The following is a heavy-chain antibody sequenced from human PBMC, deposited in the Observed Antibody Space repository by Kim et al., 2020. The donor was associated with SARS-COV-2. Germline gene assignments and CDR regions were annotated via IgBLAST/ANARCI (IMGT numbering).Heavy chain of an antibody. CDR3: ASGIQKGDDIAVVGLVDY. D-gene: IGHD2-15*01. Sequence: GGSLRLSCAASGFTFSDYYMSWIRQAPGKGLEWVSYISSSSSYTNYADSVKGRFTISRDNAKNSLYLQMNSLRAEDTAVYYCASGIQKGDDIAVVGLVDYWGQGTLVTVSS. CDR2: ISSSSSYT. V-gene: IGHV3-11*03. CDR1: GFTFSDYY. J-gene: IGHJ4*02.